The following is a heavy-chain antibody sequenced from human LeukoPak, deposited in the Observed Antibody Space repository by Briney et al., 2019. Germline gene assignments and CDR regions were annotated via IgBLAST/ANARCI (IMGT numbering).Heavy chain of an antibody. Sequence: GGSLRLSCAGSGFSFSSYAMTWVRQARGKGLDWVSHISGAGGNTYYADSVKGRFTISRDNSKSTLYLQMNSLRAEDTAVYYCAQMTTLTTAIYWGQGTQVTVSS. CDR2: ISGAGGNT. CDR3: AQMTTLTTAIY. CDR1: GFSFSSYA. V-gene: IGHV3-23*01. D-gene: IGHD4-17*01. J-gene: IGHJ4*02.